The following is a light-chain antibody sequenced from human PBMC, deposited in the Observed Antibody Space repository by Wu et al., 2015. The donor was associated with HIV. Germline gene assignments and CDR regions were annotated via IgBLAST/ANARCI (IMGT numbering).Light chain of an antibody. Sequence: EIVLTQSPATLSLSPGERATLSCRASQSLGTNLAWYQQNPGQAPRLLIYGASNRATGIPARFSGSGSGTDFILTISSLEPEDFATYSCQQRLNWPLTLGQGTRLEIK. CDR3: QQRLNWPLT. CDR2: GAS. V-gene: IGKV3-11*01. CDR1: QSLGTN. J-gene: IGKJ5*01.